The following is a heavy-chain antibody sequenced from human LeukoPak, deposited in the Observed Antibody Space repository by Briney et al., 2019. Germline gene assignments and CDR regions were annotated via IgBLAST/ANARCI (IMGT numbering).Heavy chain of an antibody. D-gene: IGHD6-13*01. CDR3: GREXAAAGRSIDY. CDR1: GGSISSYF. CDR2: IYTSGFT. J-gene: IGHJ4*02. V-gene: IGHV4-4*07. Sequence: SETLSLTCTVSGGSISSYFWTWIRQPAGKGLEWVGHIYTSGFTTYNPSLMSRLTMSVDTSKNQFSLKLSSVTAADTAVYYCGREXAAAGRSIDYWGQGTLVTVSS.